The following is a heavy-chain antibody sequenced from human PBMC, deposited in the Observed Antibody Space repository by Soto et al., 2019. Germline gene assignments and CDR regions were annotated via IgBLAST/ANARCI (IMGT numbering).Heavy chain of an antibody. Sequence: QDQLVQSGAEVKKPGASVTVSCKASGYSFTNYGVTWVRQAPGQGLEWMGWISAFNGNTHYAQNLQGRVTMTTDASTSTAYRELRSRRSDDTAVYYCARDRGVAPPVAGNTHYYYHMDVWGKGTTVTVSS. CDR3: ARDRGVAPPVAGNTHYYYHMDV. J-gene: IGHJ6*03. CDR1: GYSFTNYG. CDR2: ISAFNGNT. V-gene: IGHV1-18*01. D-gene: IGHD6-19*01.